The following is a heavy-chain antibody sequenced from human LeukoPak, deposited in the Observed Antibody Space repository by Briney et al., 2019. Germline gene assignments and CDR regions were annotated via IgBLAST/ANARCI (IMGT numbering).Heavy chain of an antibody. V-gene: IGHV4-34*01. J-gene: IGHJ4*02. CDR2: ITYSGSI. Sequence: SETLSFTCAVSGGSFSGKYWTWIRQPPGKGLEWIGEITYSGSIYYNPSLKSRVTISVDTSKNQFSLKLNSVTAADTAVYYCARDLMTWGQGTLVTLSS. CDR3: ARDLMT. CDR1: GGSFSGKY.